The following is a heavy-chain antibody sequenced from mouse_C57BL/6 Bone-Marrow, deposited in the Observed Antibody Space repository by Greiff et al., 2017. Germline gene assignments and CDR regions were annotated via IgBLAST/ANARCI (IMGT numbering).Heavy chain of an antibody. CDR2: ISSGGDYI. J-gene: IGHJ2*01. Sequence: EVLLVESGEGLVKPGGSLKLSCAASGFTFSSYAMSWVRQTPEKRLEWVAYISSGGDYIYYADTVKGRFTISRDNARNTLYLQMSSLKSEDTAMYYCTRVLLLHMNSFDYWGQGTTLTVSS. CDR1: GFTFSSYA. D-gene: IGHD1-1*01. CDR3: TRVLLLHMNSFDY. V-gene: IGHV5-9-1*02.